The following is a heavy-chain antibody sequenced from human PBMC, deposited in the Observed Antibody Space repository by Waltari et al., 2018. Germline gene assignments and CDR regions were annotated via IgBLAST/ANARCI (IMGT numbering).Heavy chain of an antibody. Sequence: QVQLQQWGAGLLKPSETLSLTCAVYGGSFSGYYWSWIRQPPGKGLEWIGEINHRGSTKSNPALRSRVTRAVDTAKNQVSLKLSAGTAAETAVDYCARVGMVRGRRFSWFDPWGQGTLVTVSS. V-gene: IGHV4-34*01. CDR3: ARVGMVRGRRFSWFDP. J-gene: IGHJ5*02. D-gene: IGHD3-10*01. CDR1: GGSFSGYY. CDR2: INHRGST.